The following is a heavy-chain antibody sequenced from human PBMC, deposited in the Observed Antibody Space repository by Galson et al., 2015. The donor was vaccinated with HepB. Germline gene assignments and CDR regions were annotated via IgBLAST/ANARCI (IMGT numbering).Heavy chain of an antibody. D-gene: IGHD4/OR15-4a*01. CDR2: ISYDGSNK. J-gene: IGHJ4*02. Sequence: SLRLSCAASGFTFSSYGMHWVRQAPGKGLEWVAVISYDGSNKYYADSVKGRFTISRDNSKNTLYLQMNSLRAEDTAVYYCAILKGAFDYWGQGTLVTVSS. V-gene: IGHV3-30*03. CDR1: GFTFSSYG. CDR3: AILKGAFDY.